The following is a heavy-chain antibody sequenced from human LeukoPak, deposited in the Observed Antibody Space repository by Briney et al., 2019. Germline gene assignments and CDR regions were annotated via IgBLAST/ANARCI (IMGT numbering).Heavy chain of an antibody. D-gene: IGHD2-2*01. CDR1: GFTFSSYA. J-gene: IGHJ4*02. Sequence: GRSLRLSCAASGFTFSSYAMHWVRQAPGKGLEWVAVISYDGSNKYYADSVKGRFTISRDNSKNTLYLQMNSLRAEDTVVYYCARARYQLPRPGFGGSVAGSTYFDYWGQGTLVTVSS. CDR2: ISYDGSNK. V-gene: IGHV3-30*04. CDR3: ARARYQLPRPGFGGSVAGSTYFDY.